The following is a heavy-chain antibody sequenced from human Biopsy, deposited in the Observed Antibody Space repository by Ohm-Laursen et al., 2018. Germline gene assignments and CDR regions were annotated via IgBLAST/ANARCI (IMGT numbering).Heavy chain of an antibody. CDR1: GYTFTGYY. CDR3: ARERDP. V-gene: IGHV1-2*02. CDR2: IDTINGGA. J-gene: IGHJ5*02. Sequence: ASVKVSCKASGYTFTGYYVHWVRQAPGHGLEWMGWIDTINGGARYAQKFQGRVTMTRDTSISTAYMELSRLTSDDTAVYYCARERDPWGQGTLVTVSS.